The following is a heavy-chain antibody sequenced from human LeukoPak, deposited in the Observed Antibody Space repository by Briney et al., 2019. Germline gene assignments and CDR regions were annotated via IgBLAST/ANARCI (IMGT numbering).Heavy chain of an antibody. CDR2: IKLDVSET. J-gene: IGHJ3*01. D-gene: IGHD3-10*01. CDR1: GFTFSSYA. Sequence: GGSLRLSCAASGFTFSSYAMHWVRQAPGKGLEWVANIKLDVSETYYVDSVRGRFTISRDNTKNSLYLQMDSLRAEDTAVYYCARKGNAFDFWGQGTMVTVSS. V-gene: IGHV3-7*01. CDR3: ARKGNAFDF.